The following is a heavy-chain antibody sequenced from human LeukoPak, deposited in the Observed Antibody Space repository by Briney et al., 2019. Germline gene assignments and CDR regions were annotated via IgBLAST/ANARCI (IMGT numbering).Heavy chain of an antibody. J-gene: IGHJ4*02. CDR1: GGTFSSYA. V-gene: IGHV1-69*04. Sequence: SVKVSCKASGGTFSSYAISWVRQAPGQGLEWMGRIIPILGIANYAQKFQGRVTITADKSTSTAYMELSSLRSEDTAVYYCAREDGVYPGLFDYWGQGTLVTVSS. CDR2: IIPILGIA. CDR3: AREDGVYPGLFDY. D-gene: IGHD4-17*01.